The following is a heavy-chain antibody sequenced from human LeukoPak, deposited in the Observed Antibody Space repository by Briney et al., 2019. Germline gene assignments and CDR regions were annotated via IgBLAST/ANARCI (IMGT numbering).Heavy chain of an antibody. V-gene: IGHV1-46*01. J-gene: IGHJ3*02. CDR1: GYTFTSYY. D-gene: IGHD3-10*01. CDR2: INPSGGST. Sequence: ASVKVSCKASGYTFTSYYMHWVRQAPGQGLEWMGIINPSGGSTSYAQKFQGRVTMTRDTSTSTVYMELSSLRSEDTAVYYCARTKWFGELKGAFDIWGQGTMVTVSS. CDR3: ARTKWFGELKGAFDI.